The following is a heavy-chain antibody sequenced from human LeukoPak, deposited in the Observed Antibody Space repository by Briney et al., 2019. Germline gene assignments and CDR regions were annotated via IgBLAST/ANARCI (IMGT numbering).Heavy chain of an antibody. Sequence: GGSLRLSCAASGFTFSSYAMHWVRQAPGKGLEYVSAISSNGGSTYYANSVKGRFTISRDNAKNSLYLQMNSLRAEDTAVYYCARERGGRSGDYWGQGTLVTVSS. J-gene: IGHJ4*02. V-gene: IGHV3-64*01. CDR2: ISSNGGST. CDR1: GFTFSSYA. D-gene: IGHD3-16*01. CDR3: ARERGGRSGDY.